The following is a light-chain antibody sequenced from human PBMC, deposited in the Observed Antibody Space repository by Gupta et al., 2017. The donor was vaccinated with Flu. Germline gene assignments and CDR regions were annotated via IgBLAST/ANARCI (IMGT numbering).Light chain of an antibody. CDR3: CSYAGSYTWV. J-gene: IGLJ1*01. Sequence: QSALTQPRSVSGAPGHSVPISCTRTSSDVGGYNYVSWYQQHPGKAPNLMIYDVSKRPSGVPDRFSGSKSGNTASLTISGLQAEDEADYYCCSYAGSYTWVFGTGTKVTVL. CDR1: SSDVGGYNY. CDR2: DVS. V-gene: IGLV2-11*01.